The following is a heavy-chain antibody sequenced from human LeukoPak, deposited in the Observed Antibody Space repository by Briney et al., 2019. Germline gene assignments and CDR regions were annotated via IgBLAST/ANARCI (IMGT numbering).Heavy chain of an antibody. CDR1: GFSFSTYG. J-gene: IGHJ4*02. Sequence: GGSLRLSCAASGFSFSTYGMHWVRQAPGKGLEWVAFIRYDGSNKYFADSVKGRFTISRDNSKNTLYLQMNSLRAEDTAVYYCAKGATMVRGVYYFDYWGQGTLVTVSS. CDR2: IRYDGSNK. CDR3: AKGATMVRGVYYFDY. D-gene: IGHD3-10*01. V-gene: IGHV3-30*02.